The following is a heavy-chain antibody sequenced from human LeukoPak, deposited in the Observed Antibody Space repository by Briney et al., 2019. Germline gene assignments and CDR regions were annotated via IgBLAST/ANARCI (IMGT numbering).Heavy chain of an antibody. CDR2: INPNSGGT. J-gene: IGHJ5*02. V-gene: IGHV1-2*02. Sequence: ASVKVSCKASGYTFTGYYMHWVRQAPGQGLEWMGWINPNSGGTNYAQKLQGRVTMTTDTSTSTAYMELRSLRSDDTAVYYCARAVAGDGDFSRWFDPWGQGTLVTVSS. D-gene: IGHD4-17*01. CDR3: ARAVAGDGDFSRWFDP. CDR1: GYTFTGYY.